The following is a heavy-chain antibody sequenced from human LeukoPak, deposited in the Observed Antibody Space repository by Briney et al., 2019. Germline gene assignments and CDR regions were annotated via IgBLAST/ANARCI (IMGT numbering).Heavy chain of an antibody. J-gene: IGHJ1*01. CDR3: GKSSSGYYFPTPRVEYFQH. Sequence: SVKVSCKASGGTFSSYAISWVRQAPGQGLEWMGGIIPIFGTANYAQKFQGRVTITADKSTSTAYMELSSLRSEDTAVYYCGKSSSGYYFPTPRVEYFQHWGQGTLVTVSS. D-gene: IGHD3-22*01. V-gene: IGHV1-69*06. CDR1: GGTFSSYA. CDR2: IIPIFGTA.